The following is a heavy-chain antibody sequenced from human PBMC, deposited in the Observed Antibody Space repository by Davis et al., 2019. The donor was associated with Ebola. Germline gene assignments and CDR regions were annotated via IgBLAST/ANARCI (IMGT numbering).Heavy chain of an antibody. D-gene: IGHD3-3*01. Sequence: GGSLRLSCAASGFTFSSYAMSWVRQAPGKGLEWVSGIRGSGGSTYCADSVKGRFTISRDNSKKTLYLQMNSLRAEDTAVYYCAKSGLSFGVVKYHYGMDVWGKGTTVTVSS. CDR2: IRGSGGST. CDR1: GFTFSSYA. J-gene: IGHJ6*04. V-gene: IGHV3-23*01. CDR3: AKSGLSFGVVKYHYGMDV.